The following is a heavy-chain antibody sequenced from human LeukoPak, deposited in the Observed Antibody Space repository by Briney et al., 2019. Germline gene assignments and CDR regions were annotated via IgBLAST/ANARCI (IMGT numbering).Heavy chain of an antibody. J-gene: IGHJ5*02. CDR1: GYSFTSYW. D-gene: IGHD3-10*01. Sequence: GESLKISCKGSGYSFTSYWIGWVRQMPGKGLEWMGIIYPGDSDTRYSPSFQGQVTTSADKSISTAYLQWSSLKASDTAMYYCARSAYYYGSGSSSWHNWFDPWGQGTLVTVSS. V-gene: IGHV5-51*01. CDR3: ARSAYYYGSGSSSWHNWFDP. CDR2: IYPGDSDT.